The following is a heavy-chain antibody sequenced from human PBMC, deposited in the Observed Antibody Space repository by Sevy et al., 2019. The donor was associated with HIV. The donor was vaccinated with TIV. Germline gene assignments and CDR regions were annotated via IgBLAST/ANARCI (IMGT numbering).Heavy chain of an antibody. D-gene: IGHD3-3*01. CDR1: GFTFSSSA. Sequence: GGSLRLSCAASGFTFSSSAMHWVRQAPGKGLEWVAVISYDGSNKYYADSVKGRFTISRDVSKNTLYLRMNSLRNEDTAVYYGARDPTQGGAYYDFWSGYFDYWGQGTLVTVSS. J-gene: IGHJ4*02. CDR2: ISYDGSNK. V-gene: IGHV3-30-3*01. CDR3: ARDPTQGGAYYDFWSGYFDY.